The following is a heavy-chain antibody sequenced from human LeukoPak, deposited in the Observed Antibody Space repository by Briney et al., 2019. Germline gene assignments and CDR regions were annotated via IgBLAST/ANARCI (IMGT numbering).Heavy chain of an antibody. CDR1: GFTFSSYA. D-gene: IGHD3-16*01. CDR2: ISHSGATS. V-gene: IGHV3-23*01. J-gene: IGHJ4*02. CDR3: AKEIFRDDDDWGRLGH. Sequence: GGSLRLSCGAYGFTFSSYAMSWVRQAPGKGLDWVSSISHSGATSHYADSVRGRFTTSRDNSKNMVYLQMKRLRAEDTAIYYCAKEIFRDDDDWGRLGHWGQGTLVTVSS.